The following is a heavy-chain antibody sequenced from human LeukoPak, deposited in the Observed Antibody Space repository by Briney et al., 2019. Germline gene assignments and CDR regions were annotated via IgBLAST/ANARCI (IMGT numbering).Heavy chain of an antibody. V-gene: IGHV3-23*01. CDR2: ISGGGDSK. Sequence: PRRSLRLSCAVSAFSVSTFGMSSVRHDPGNWLYWDLSISGGGDSKNYEESVRVRFTIFRDSSKTTLHLQLDSLRAADTPLYYCARYCTSADCLSYRCYHGMDVWGQRTAVSLS. CDR3: ARYCTSADCLSYRCYHGMDV. CDR1: AFSVSTFG. D-gene: IGHD2-8*02. J-gene: IGHJ6*02.